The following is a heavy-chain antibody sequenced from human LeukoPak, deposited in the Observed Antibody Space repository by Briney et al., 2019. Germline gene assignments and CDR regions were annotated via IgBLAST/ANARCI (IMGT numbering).Heavy chain of an antibody. J-gene: IGHJ5*02. D-gene: IGHD6-19*01. CDR3: ARDWIAVAGANWFDP. V-gene: IGHV3-53*01. Sequence: GGSLRLSCAASGFTVGSNYMSWVRQAPGKGLEWVSVNYSGGKTYYADSVRGRFTISRDNSKNTLYLQMNSLRTEDTAVYYCARDWIAVAGANWFDPWGQGTLVTVSS. CDR1: GFTVGSNY. CDR2: NYSGGKT.